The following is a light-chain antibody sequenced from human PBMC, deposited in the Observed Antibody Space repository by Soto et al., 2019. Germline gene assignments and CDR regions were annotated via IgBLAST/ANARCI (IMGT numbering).Light chain of an antibody. J-gene: IGKJ1*01. Sequence: DIQMTQSPSSLSASVGDRVTITCRASQDISVYLAWYHQKPGKVPKLLIYSASTLQSGVPSRFSGSGSGTDFTLTISSLQPEDVATYYCQKFDSAPLTFGQGTKVEIK. CDR3: QKFDSAPLT. V-gene: IGKV1-27*01. CDR2: SAS. CDR1: QDISVY.